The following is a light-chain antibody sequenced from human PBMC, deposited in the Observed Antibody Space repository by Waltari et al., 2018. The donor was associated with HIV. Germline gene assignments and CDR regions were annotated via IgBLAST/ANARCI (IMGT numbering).Light chain of an antibody. CDR1: SSNIGRNT. V-gene: IGLV1-44*01. Sequence: QSMLTQPPSASGTPGQRVTISCSGSSSNIGRNTVNWYQQLPGTAPKLLIYSSNHRPSGVPDRFSGAKSGTSASLAISGLQSEEEADYYCATWDDSLNGRVFGGGTKLTVL. J-gene: IGLJ3*02. CDR2: SSN. CDR3: ATWDDSLNGRV.